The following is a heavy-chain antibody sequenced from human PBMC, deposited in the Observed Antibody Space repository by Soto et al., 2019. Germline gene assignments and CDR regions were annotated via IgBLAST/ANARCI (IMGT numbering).Heavy chain of an antibody. Sequence: PGGSLRLSCAASGFTFSDSAMHWVRQASGKGLEWVGRIRNKGNNYATAYTASVKGRFTISRDDSKNTVYLQMNTLKIDDTAVYYCTARRDWTAVDALDYWGLGTLVTVSS. J-gene: IGHJ4*02. CDR1: GFTFSDSA. CDR3: TARRDWTAVDALDY. D-gene: IGHD5-18*01. CDR2: IRNKGNNYAT. V-gene: IGHV3-73*01.